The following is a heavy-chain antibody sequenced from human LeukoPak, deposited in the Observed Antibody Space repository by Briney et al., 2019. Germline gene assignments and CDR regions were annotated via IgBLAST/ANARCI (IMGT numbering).Heavy chain of an antibody. Sequence: PGGSLRLSCAASGFTFSFYSMNWVRQAPGEGLEWVSYIISSSPTIYYADSVKGRFTISRDNATNSLYLQMNSLRDEDKAVYYCARDIDFDYWGQGTLVTVSS. D-gene: IGHD2-15*01. CDR1: GFTFSFYS. J-gene: IGHJ4*02. CDR2: IISSSPTI. CDR3: ARDIDFDY. V-gene: IGHV3-48*02.